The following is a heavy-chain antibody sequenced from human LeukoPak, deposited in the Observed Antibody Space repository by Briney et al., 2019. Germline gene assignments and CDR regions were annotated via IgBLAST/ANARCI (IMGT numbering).Heavy chain of an antibody. CDR3: TTDTPPGYYYDSSGYYHY. CDR1: GFTFSNAW. CDR2: IKSKTDGGTT. Sequence: GGSLRLSCAASGFTFSNAWMSWVRQAPGKGLEWDGRIKSKTDGGTTDYAAPVKGRFTISRDDSKNTLYLQMNSLKTEDTAVYYCTTDTPPGYYYDSSGYYHYWGQGTLVTVSS. D-gene: IGHD3-22*01. J-gene: IGHJ4*02. V-gene: IGHV3-15*01.